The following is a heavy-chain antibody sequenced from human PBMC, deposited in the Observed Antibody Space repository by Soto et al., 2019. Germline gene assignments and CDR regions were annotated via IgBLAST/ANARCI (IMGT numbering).Heavy chain of an antibody. CDR1: GGTFSSYA. CDR2: IIPIFGTA. Sequence: SVKVSCKASGGTFSSYAISWVRQAPGQGLEWMGGIIPIFGTANYAQKFQGRVTITADESTSTAYMELSSLRSEDTAVYYCAMSYSSGNTDDYWGQGTLVTVSS. CDR3: AMSYSSGNTDDY. J-gene: IGHJ4*02. D-gene: IGHD3-22*01. V-gene: IGHV1-69*13.